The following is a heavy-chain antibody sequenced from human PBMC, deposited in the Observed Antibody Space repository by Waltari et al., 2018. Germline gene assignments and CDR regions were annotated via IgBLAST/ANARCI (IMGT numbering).Heavy chain of an antibody. D-gene: IGHD2-2*01. CDR2: ISYDGSNK. CDR3: ARSTGYLDY. Sequence: QVQLVESGGGVVQPGRSLRLSCAASGFTFSSYAMHWVRQAPGKGLEWVAVISYDGSNKYYADSVKCRFTISRDNSKNTLYLQMNSLRAEDTAVYYCARSTGYLDYWGQGTLVTVSS. J-gene: IGHJ4*02. CDR1: GFTFSSYA. V-gene: IGHV3-30-3*01.